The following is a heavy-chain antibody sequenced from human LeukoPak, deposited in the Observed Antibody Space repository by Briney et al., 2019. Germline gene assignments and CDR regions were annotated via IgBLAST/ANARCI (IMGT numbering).Heavy chain of an antibody. V-gene: IGHV3-21*06. CDR3: AIINAFDI. Sequence: GGSLRLSCAASGFTISNTNINSVRQAPGKGLEWVSYISSRGSYTYYADSVKGRFTISRDNAKNSLYLQMNSLRAEDTAVYYCAIINAFDIWGQGTMVTVSS. J-gene: IGHJ3*02. D-gene: IGHD5-24*01. CDR2: ISSRGSYT. CDR1: GFTISNTN.